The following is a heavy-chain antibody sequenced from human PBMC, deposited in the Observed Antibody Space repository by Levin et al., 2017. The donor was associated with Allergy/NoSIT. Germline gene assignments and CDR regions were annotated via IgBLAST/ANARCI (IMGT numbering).Heavy chain of an antibody. V-gene: IGHV4-59*01. CDR3: ARGGGTMVRGVIITGNWYFDL. Sequence: SQTLSLTCTVSGGSISSYYWSWIRQPPGKGLEWIGYIYYSGSTNYNPSLKSRVTISVDTSKNQFSLKLSSVTAADTAVYYCARGGGTMVRGVIITGNWYFDLWGRGTLVTVSS. D-gene: IGHD3-10*01. CDR1: GGSISSYY. J-gene: IGHJ2*01. CDR2: IYYSGST.